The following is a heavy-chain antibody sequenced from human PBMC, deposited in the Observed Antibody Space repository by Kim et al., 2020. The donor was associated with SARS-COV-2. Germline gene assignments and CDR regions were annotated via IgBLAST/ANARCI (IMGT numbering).Heavy chain of an antibody. D-gene: IGHD2-15*01. CDR3: ARDRKYSLDY. V-gene: IGHV3-7*01. J-gene: IGHJ4*02. CDR2: RKGAGSVR. CDR1: GFTFSTNR. Sequence: GGSLRLSCAVSGFTFSTNRFSGVLPSQGKVRKWWAKRKGAGSVRYYVSSVGGRFTISRDNAKNSLYLQMNSLTAEDTGVYFCARDRKYSLDYWGQGTLVTVSS.